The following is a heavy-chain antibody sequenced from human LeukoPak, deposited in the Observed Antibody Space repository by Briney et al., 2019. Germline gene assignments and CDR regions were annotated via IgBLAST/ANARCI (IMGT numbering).Heavy chain of an antibody. CDR3: AKDFSAMYYFDS. V-gene: IGHV3-23*01. CDR2: ISGSGGST. J-gene: IGHJ4*02. Sequence: GGSLRLSCAASGFTFSTYAMSWVRQAPGKGLEWVSAISGSGGSTYYADSVKGRFTISRDNSKNTLYLQVNSLRAEDTAVYYCAKDFSAMYYFDSWGQGTLVTVSS. D-gene: IGHD5-18*01. CDR1: GFTFSTYA.